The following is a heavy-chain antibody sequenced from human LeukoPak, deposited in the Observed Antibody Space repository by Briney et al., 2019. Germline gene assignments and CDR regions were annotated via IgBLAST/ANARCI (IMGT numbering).Heavy chain of an antibody. Sequence: AGGSLGLSCAASGFTFSSYAMSWVRQAPGKGLEWVSAISGSGGSTYYADSVKGRFTISRDNSKNTLYLQMNSLRAEDTAVYYCAKVRGYSYGYDLDYWGQGTLVTVSS. J-gene: IGHJ4*02. D-gene: IGHD5-18*01. CDR1: GFTFSSYA. CDR2: ISGSGGST. CDR3: AKVRGYSYGYDLDY. V-gene: IGHV3-23*01.